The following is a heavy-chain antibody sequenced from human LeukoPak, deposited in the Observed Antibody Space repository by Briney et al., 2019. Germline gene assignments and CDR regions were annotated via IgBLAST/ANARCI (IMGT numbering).Heavy chain of an antibody. CDR1: GGTFSSYA. J-gene: IGHJ6*02. V-gene: IGHV1-69*04. CDR2: IIPILGIA. D-gene: IGHD2-2*03. Sequence: SVKVSCKASGGTFSSYAISWVRQAPGQGLEWMGRIIPILGIANYAQKFQGRVTITADKSTSTAYMELSSLRSEDTAVYYCARDQTGYCSSTSCYHYGMDVWGQGTSVTVSS. CDR3: ARDQTGYCSSTSCYHYGMDV.